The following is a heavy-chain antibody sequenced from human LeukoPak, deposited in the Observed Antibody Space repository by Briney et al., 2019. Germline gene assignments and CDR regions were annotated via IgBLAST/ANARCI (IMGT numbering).Heavy chain of an antibody. CDR3: ARTLWFGGQDWFDP. CDR2: ISSSSSTI. D-gene: IGHD3-10*01. CDR1: GFTFSSSS. V-gene: IGHV3-48*01. Sequence: PGGSLRLSCAASGFTFSSSSMNWVRQAPGKGLQWVSYISSSSSTIYYADSVKGRFTISRDNAKNSLYLQMNSLRAEDTAVYYCARTLWFGGQDWFDPWGQGTLVTVSS. J-gene: IGHJ5*02.